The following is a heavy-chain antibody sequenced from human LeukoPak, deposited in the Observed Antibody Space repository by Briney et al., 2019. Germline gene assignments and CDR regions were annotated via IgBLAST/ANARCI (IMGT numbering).Heavy chain of an antibody. D-gene: IGHD2-15*01. CDR1: GFTFYDYA. CDR2: ISWNSGSI. Sequence: HPGGSLRLSCAASGFTFYDYAMHWVRHAPGKGLEWVSGISWNSGSIVYADSVKGRFTISRDNAKNSLYLQMNSLRAVDTALYYCAKDIFKEGYYFDYWGQGTLVTVSS. V-gene: IGHV3-9*01. J-gene: IGHJ4*02. CDR3: AKDIFKEGYYFDY.